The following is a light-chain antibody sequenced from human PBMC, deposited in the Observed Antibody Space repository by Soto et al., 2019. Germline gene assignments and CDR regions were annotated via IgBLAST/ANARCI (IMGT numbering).Light chain of an antibody. V-gene: IGKV3-15*01. CDR2: RAS. CDR3: QQYQNLWT. J-gene: IGKJ1*01. Sequence: EIALTQSPATLSLSPGERATLSCRASQTIYSNVAWYQQRPGQAPRLLIYRASARATGIPARFSGSGSGTEFTLTIGSLQSEDSAVYYCQQYQNLWTFGQGTKVDIK. CDR1: QTIYSN.